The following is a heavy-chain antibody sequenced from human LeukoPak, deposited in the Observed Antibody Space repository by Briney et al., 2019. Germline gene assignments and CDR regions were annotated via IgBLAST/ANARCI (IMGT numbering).Heavy chain of an antibody. CDR3: ATETLDAFDI. CDR2: IIPILGIA. CDR1: GYTFTSYG. J-gene: IGHJ3*02. V-gene: IGHV1-69*04. Sequence: SVKVSCKASGYTFTSYGISWVRQAPGQGLEWMGRIIPILGIANYAQKFQGRVTITADKSTSTAYMELSSLRSEDTAVYYCATETLDAFDIWGQGTMVTVSS.